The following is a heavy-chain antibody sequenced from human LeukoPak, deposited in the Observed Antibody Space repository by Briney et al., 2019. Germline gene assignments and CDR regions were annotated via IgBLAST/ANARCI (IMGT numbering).Heavy chain of an antibody. D-gene: IGHD3-10*01. CDR3: ARGSLWFGELPQDY. CDR2: ISAYNGNT. CDR1: GYTFTSYG. Sequence: APVKVSCKASGYTFTSYGISWVRQAPGQGLEWMGWISAYNGNTNYAQKLQGRVTMTTDTSTSTAYMELRSLRSDDTAVYYCARGSLWFGELPQDYWGQGTLVTVSS. V-gene: IGHV1-18*01. J-gene: IGHJ4*02.